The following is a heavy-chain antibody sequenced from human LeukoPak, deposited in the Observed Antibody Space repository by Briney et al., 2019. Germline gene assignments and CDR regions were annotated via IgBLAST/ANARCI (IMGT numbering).Heavy chain of an antibody. CDR3: ARASCDSSGGGIDY. CDR2: IYHSGST. CDR1: GGSISSSNW. Sequence: SETLSLTCAVSGGSISSSNWWSWVRQPPGKGLEWIGEIYHSGSTNYNPSLKSRVTISVDKSKNQFSLKLSSVTAADTAVYYCARASCDSSGGGIDYWGQGTLVTVSS. J-gene: IGHJ4*02. D-gene: IGHD3-22*01. V-gene: IGHV4-4*02.